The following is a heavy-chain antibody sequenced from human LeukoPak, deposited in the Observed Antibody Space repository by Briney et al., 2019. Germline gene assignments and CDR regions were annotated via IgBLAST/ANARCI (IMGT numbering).Heavy chain of an antibody. D-gene: IGHD3-10*01. CDR1: GFTFSSYS. CDR2: ISSSSNYI. Sequence: PGGSLRLSCAASGFTFSSYSINWVRQAPGKGLEWVSSISSSSNYIHYADSVKGRFTISRDNAKNSLYLQMNSLRAEDTAVYYCARDEVVRGVTFDYWGQGTLVTVSS. J-gene: IGHJ4*02. V-gene: IGHV3-21*01. CDR3: ARDEVVRGVTFDY.